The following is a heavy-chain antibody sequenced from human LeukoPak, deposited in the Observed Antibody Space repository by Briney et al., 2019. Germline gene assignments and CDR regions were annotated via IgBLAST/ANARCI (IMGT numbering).Heavy chain of an antibody. CDR3: ARDQVAAAGTSTSNFDY. J-gene: IGHJ4*02. D-gene: IGHD6-13*01. Sequence: GASVKVSCKASGYTFTSYGISWVRQAPGQGLEWMGWIRAYNGNTNYAQKLQGRVTMTTDTSTSTAYMELRSLRSDDTAVYYCARDQVAAAGTSTSNFDYWGRGTLVTVSS. V-gene: IGHV1-18*01. CDR1: GYTFTSYG. CDR2: IRAYNGNT.